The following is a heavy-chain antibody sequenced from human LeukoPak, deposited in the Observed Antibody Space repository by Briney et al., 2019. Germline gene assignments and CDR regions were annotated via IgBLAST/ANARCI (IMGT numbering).Heavy chain of an antibody. D-gene: IGHD2-2*01. CDR2: VYYSGNT. CDR1: GGSISSYY. CDR3: ARGGLSCYWCMDV. J-gene: IGHJ6*02. V-gene: IGHV4-59*01. Sequence: SETLSLTCTVSGGSISSYYWSWIRQPPGRGLEYIGHVYYSGNTDYNPSLKSRVTMSVDTSKNQFSLKLSSVTAADTAVYYCARGGLSCYWCMDVWGQGTTVTVSS.